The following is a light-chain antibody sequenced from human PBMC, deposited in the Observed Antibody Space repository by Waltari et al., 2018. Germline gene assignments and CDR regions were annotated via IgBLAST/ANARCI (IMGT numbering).Light chain of an antibody. CDR3: QQYKDYSPYT. CDR1: QSISEW. CDR2: KAS. Sequence: DIQMTQSPSTLSASVGERVTITCRASQSISEWLAWYQQKPGKAPKLLIYKASTLESGVPSRFSGSGSGTEFTLTISSLQPDDSATYHCQQYKDYSPYTFGQGTKVEIK. V-gene: IGKV1-5*03. J-gene: IGKJ2*01.